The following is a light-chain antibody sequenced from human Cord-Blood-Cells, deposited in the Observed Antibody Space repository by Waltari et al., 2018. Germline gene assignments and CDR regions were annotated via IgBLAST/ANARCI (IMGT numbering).Light chain of an antibody. J-gene: IGKJ2*01. CDR1: QSVLYSSNNKNY. CDR3: QQYYSTP. V-gene: IGKV4-1*01. Sequence: IVMTQSPESLAASLVERATITCKSSQSVLYSSNNKNYLAWYQHKPGQPPKLLIYCASTRESGVPDRFSGSGSGTDFTLTISSLQAEDVAVYYCQQYYSTPFGQGTKLEIK. CDR2: CAS.